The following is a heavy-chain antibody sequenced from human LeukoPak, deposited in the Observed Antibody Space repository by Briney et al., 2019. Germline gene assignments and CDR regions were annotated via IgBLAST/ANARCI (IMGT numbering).Heavy chain of an antibody. V-gene: IGHV3-48*03. CDR3: ARDSSPYSGYDYNWFDP. J-gene: IGHJ5*02. Sequence: GGSLRLSCAASGFTFSSYEMNWVRQAPGKGLEWVSYISSSGSTIYYADSVKGRFTISRDNAKNSLYLQMNSLRAEDTAVYYCARDSSPYSGYDYNWFDPWGQGTLVTVSS. CDR1: GFTFSSYE. CDR2: ISSSGSTI. D-gene: IGHD5-12*01.